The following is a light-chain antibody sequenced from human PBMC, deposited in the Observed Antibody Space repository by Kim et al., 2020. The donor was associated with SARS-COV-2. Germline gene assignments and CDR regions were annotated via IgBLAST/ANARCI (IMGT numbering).Light chain of an antibody. CDR1: SSDVGGYDY. J-gene: IGLJ2*01. CDR2: EVT. Sequence: GQSVPGSCTGTSSDVGGYDYVSWYQKHPGKAHKLMIYEVTKRPSGVPDRFAGSKSGNTASLTVSGLQAEDEADYYCSSYAGSNNLVFGGGTQLTVL. V-gene: IGLV2-8*01. CDR3: SSYAGSNNLV.